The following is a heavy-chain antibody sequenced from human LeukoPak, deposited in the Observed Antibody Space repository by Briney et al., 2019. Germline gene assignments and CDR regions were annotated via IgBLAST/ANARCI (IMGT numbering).Heavy chain of an antibody. CDR2: IYYSGST. CDR1: GGSISSYY. CDR3: ARPSYSNYIYY. Sequence: SETLSLTCTVSGGSISSYYWSWIRQPPGKGLEWIGYIYYSGSTNYNPSLKSRVTISVDTPKNQCSLKLSSVTAADTAVYYCARPSYSNYIYYWGQGTLVTVSS. D-gene: IGHD4-11*01. J-gene: IGHJ4*02. V-gene: IGHV4-59*08.